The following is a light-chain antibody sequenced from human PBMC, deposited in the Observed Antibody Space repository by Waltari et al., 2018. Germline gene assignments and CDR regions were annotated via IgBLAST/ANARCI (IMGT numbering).Light chain of an antibody. V-gene: IGLV4-69*01. CDR1: RRHSTNV. CDR2: VNSDGSH. CDR3: QTGGHGTWV. J-gene: IGLJ3*02. Sequence: QLLLTQSPSASASLGASVKLTCTLSRRHSTNVIAWLPQQPEKGPRYLMKVNSDGSHSKGDEIPDRFSGSSSGTERYLTISSLQSEDEADYYCQTGGHGTWVFGGGTKLTVL.